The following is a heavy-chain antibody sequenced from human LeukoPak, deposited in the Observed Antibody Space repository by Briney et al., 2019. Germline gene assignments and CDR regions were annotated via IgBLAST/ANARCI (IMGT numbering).Heavy chain of an antibody. D-gene: IGHD2-2*01. V-gene: IGHV3-7*01. Sequence: PGGSLRLSCAASGFNFSTFWMAWIRQAPGKGLEWVANIKQDSNEKNYMDSVKGRFTISRDNGMNSLYLQMNSLRAEDTAVYYCARISHSSSWYFDLWGRGTLVFVSS. CDR3: ARISHSSSWYFDL. J-gene: IGHJ2*01. CDR1: GFNFSTFW. CDR2: IKQDSNEK.